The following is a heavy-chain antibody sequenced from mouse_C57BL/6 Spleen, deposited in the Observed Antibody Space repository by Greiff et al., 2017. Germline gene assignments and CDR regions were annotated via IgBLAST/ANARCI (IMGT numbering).Heavy chain of an antibody. Sequence: QVQLQQSGAELVKPGASVKISCKASGYAFSSYWMNWVKQRPGKGLEWIGQIYPGDGDTNYNGKFEGKATLTADKSSSTAYMQLSSLTSEDSAVYFCARYPITTRGYFDYWGQGTTLTVSS. J-gene: IGHJ2*01. CDR3: ARYPITTRGYFDY. CDR2: IYPGDGDT. V-gene: IGHV1-80*01. D-gene: IGHD1-1*01. CDR1: GYAFSSYW.